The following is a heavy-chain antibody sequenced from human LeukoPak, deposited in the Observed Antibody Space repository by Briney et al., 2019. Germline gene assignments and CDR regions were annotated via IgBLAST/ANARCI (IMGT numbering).Heavy chain of an antibody. CDR3: ARAKLLWFGESNNWFDP. D-gene: IGHD3-10*01. J-gene: IGHJ5*02. CDR2: INHSRST. V-gene: IGHV4-34*01. Sequence: SEALSLTCAVYGGSFSGYYWSWIRQPPGKGLEWIGEINHSRSTNYNPSLKSRVTISVDTSKNQFSLKLSSVTAADTAVYYCARAKLLWFGESNNWFDPWGQGTLVTVSS. CDR1: GGSFSGYY.